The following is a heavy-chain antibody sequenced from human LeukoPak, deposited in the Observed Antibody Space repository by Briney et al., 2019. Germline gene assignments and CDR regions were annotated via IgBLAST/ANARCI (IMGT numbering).Heavy chain of an antibody. V-gene: IGHV4-31*11. CDR1: GGSISSGGYY. J-gene: IGHJ6*02. D-gene: IGHD4-17*01. CDR2: IYYSGST. CDR3: ARTTHDYYYYGMDV. Sequence: SQTLSLTCAVSGGSISSGGYYWSWIRQHPGKGLEWIGYIYYSGSTYYNPSLKSRVTISVDTSKNQFSLKLSSVTAADTAVYYCARTTHDYYYYGMDVWGQGTTVTVSS.